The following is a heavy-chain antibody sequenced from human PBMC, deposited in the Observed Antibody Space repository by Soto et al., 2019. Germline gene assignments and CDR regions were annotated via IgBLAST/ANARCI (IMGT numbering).Heavy chain of an antibody. D-gene: IGHD6-6*01. CDR3: ARGLASGDY. J-gene: IGHJ4*02. CDR2: VNPNGGST. CDR1: GYTFTNFY. V-gene: IGHV1-46*01. Sequence: QVQLVQSGAAVKEPGASVKISCKGSGYTFTNFYIHWVRQAPGQGLEWMGIVNPNGGSTNWPQNFKGRIPSSRDTSTGTVYMDLSSLRSEDTAVYYCARGLASGDYWGRGALGTVSS.